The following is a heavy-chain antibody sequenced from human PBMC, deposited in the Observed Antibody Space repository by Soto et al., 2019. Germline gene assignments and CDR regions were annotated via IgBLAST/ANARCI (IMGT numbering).Heavy chain of an antibody. CDR2: FDPEDGET. J-gene: IGHJ4*02. CDR3: ATLGYYDILTGYWVTPGKYYFDY. D-gene: IGHD3-9*01. V-gene: IGHV1-24*01. CDR1: GYTLTEVC. Sequence: ASVKVSCKVSGYTLTEVCMHWVRQAPGKGLEWMGGFDPEDGETIYAQKFQGRVTMTEDTSTDTAYMELSSLRSEDTAVYYCATLGYYDILTGYWVTPGKYYFDYWGQGTLVTVSS.